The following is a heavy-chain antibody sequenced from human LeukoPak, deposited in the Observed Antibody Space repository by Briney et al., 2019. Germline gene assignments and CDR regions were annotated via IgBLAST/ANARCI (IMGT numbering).Heavy chain of an antibody. Sequence: PGGSLRLSCAASGFTFSSYGMQWVRQAPGKGLEWVAVIWYDGSNKYHADSVKGRFTISRGNSRNTLYLQMDSLRAEDTAVYYCARWGSSSLDYWGQGTLVTVSS. CDR2: IWYDGSNK. CDR3: ARWGSSSLDY. J-gene: IGHJ4*02. CDR1: GFTFSSYG. D-gene: IGHD6-6*01. V-gene: IGHV3-33*01.